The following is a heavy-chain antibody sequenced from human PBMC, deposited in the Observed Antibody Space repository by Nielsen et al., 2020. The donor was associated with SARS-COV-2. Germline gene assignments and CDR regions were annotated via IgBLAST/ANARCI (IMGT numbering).Heavy chain of an antibody. CDR1: GGSISSGGYY. CDR2: IYYSGNT. V-gene: IGHV4-31*03. CDR3: ARVTRDFDDSSGHKGYYYYGMDV. D-gene: IGHD3-22*01. Sequence: SETLSLTCTVSGGSISSGGYYWSWIRQHPGKGLEWIGYIYYSGNTYYNPSLKSRVTISVDTSKNQFSLKLSSVTAADTAVYYCARVTRDFDDSSGHKGYYYYGMDVWGQGTTVTVSS. J-gene: IGHJ6*02.